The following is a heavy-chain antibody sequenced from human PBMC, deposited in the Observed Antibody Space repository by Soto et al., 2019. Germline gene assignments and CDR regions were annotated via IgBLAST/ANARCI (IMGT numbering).Heavy chain of an antibody. CDR3: ARGDTNRYSGDWFHP. CDR1: GGSLSSGGFS. J-gene: IGHJ5*02. Sequence: QVRLQESGPGLVKPSQTLSLTCAVSGGSLSSGGFSWSWLRQPPGKGLAWIGFIYESGTTYYNPYLRSRISISIDKSNNQFSLNMNSATAADTGVYYCARGDTNRYSGDWFHPWGHGTLVTVSS. CDR2: IYESGTT. V-gene: IGHV4-30-2*01. D-gene: IGHD2-15*01.